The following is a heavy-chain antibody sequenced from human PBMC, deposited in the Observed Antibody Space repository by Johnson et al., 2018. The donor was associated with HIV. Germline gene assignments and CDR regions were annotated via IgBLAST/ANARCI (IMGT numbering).Heavy chain of an antibody. D-gene: IGHD4-23*01. CDR1: GFTFSSYA. V-gene: IGHV3-30-3*01. J-gene: IGHJ3*02. Sequence: QVQLVESGGGVVQPGRSLRLSCAASGFTFSSYAMHWVRQAPGKGLEWVAVISYDGSNKYYADSVKGRFTISRDNSKNTLYLQMNSLRAEDTAGYYCARAKSTVVLHDAFDIWGQGTMVTVSS. CDR2: ISYDGSNK. CDR3: ARAKSTVVLHDAFDI.